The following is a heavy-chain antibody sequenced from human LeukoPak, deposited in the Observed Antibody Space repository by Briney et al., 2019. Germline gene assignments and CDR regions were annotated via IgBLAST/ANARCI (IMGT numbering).Heavy chain of an antibody. V-gene: IGHV3-23*01. CDR2: ISGTGGST. CDR1: GFSFRNYA. Sequence: GGSLRLSCEASGFSFRNYAMNWVRQAPGKGLEWVASISGTGGSTFYADFARGRFIISRDNSKDTLSLQLNSLTGTDTAVYFCAKGSVAIPQFFKSWGRGILVTVSS. J-gene: IGHJ4*02. D-gene: IGHD2-21*01. CDR3: AKGSVAIPQFFKS.